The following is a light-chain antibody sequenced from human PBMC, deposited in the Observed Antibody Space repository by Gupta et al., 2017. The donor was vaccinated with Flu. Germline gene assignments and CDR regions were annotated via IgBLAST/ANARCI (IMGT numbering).Light chain of an antibody. Sequence: VGDRVTITCQASQDIRNYLNWYQQKPGKAPDLLIYDVSNLEKGVPSRFSGGGYGTKFTVTTNGLQPEDVATYFCQQYDSLPTFGQGTTVEIK. CDR2: DVS. V-gene: IGKV1-33*01. CDR3: QQYDSLPT. CDR1: QDIRNY. J-gene: IGKJ1*01.